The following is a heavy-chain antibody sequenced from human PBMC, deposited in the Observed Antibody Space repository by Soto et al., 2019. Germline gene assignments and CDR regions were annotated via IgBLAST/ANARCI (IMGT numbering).Heavy chain of an antibody. V-gene: IGHV3-30-3*02. D-gene: IGHD3-3*01. Sequence: QLQMVESGGGVVQPGGSLRLSCAVSGFTFSSYALHWVRQAPGKGLEWVAVISLEGTTVYYADSVKGRFTISRDNSKNILYLHLNSLSVDDTAVYHCARWSATMAVAGMDVCGQGTTVTVSS. J-gene: IGHJ6*02. CDR2: ISLEGTTV. CDR3: ARWSATMAVAGMDV. CDR1: GFTFSSYA.